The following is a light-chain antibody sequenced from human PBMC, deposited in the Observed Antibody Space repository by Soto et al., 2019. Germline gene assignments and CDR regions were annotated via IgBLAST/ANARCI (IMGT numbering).Light chain of an antibody. CDR2: EVS. CDR3: SSYTSSSPWV. Sequence: QSALTQPASVSGSPGQSITISCTGTSSDVGGYKYVSWYQQHPGKAPKLMIYEVSNRPSGVSNRFSGSKSGNTASLTISGLQAEDEADYYCSSYTSSSPWVFGTGTKGTVL. CDR1: SSDVGGYKY. V-gene: IGLV2-14*01. J-gene: IGLJ1*01.